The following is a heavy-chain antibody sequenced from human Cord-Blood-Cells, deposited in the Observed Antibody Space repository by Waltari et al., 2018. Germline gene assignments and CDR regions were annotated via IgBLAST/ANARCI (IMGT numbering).Heavy chain of an antibody. Sequence: VQLVQSGAEVKKPGESMQISCKDSGKRFTSHRLACVLPRPGKGLEWMRIIYPGDSGTRYSPSFQGQVTISADKSISTAYLQWSSLKASDTAMYYCARLQLGQLFDYWGQGTLVTVSS. J-gene: IGHJ4*02. CDR1: GKRFTSHR. CDR2: IYPGDSGT. CDR3: ARLQLGQLFDY. V-gene: IGHV5-51*01. D-gene: IGHD7-27*01.